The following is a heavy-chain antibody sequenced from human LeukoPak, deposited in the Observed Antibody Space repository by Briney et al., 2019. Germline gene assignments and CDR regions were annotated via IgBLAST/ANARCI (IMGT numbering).Heavy chain of an antibody. CDR2: INPDSGGT. D-gene: IGHD3-3*01. CDR3: ARGGLTIFGVVIQFDP. J-gene: IGHJ5*02. V-gene: IGHV1-2*02. Sequence: ASVKVSCKAFGYTFSGYYMHWVRQAPRQGLEWMGWINPDSGGTNSAQKFQGRVTMTRDKSISTAYMEVSRLRSDDTAVYYCARGGLTIFGVVIQFDPWGQGTLVTVSS. CDR1: GYTFSGYY.